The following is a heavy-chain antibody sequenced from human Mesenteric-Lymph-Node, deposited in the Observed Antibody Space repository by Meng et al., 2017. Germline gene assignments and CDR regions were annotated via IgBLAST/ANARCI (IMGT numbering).Heavy chain of an antibody. CDR2: ISHSGST. J-gene: IGHJ5*02. CDR1: GGSFSGYY. Sequence: QVHLPQWGAGLLNPSETLSLPCAVYGGSFSGYYWSWIRQPPGKGLEWIGEISHSGSTNYNPSLKSRVTISVDTSKNQFSLKLSSLTAADTAVYYCATNYYGSGSYSDYNWFDPWGQGTLVTVSS. V-gene: IGHV4-34*01. D-gene: IGHD3-10*01. CDR3: ATNYYGSGSYSDYNWFDP.